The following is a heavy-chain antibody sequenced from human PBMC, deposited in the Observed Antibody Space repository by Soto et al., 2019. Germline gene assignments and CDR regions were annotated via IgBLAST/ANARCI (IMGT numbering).Heavy chain of an antibody. Sequence: GGSLRLSCAASGFTFSRYGMNWLRQAPGKGLEWVASISSSTSYVYYADSVKGRFSTSRDKAKNIRYLEMYALRTEDTAVYYCARDPSEGRVGNWFESWGQGTLVTVSS. D-gene: IGHD2-2*01. V-gene: IGHV3-21*06. J-gene: IGHJ5*01. CDR3: ARDPSEGRVGNWFES. CDR2: ISSSTSYV. CDR1: GFTFSRYG.